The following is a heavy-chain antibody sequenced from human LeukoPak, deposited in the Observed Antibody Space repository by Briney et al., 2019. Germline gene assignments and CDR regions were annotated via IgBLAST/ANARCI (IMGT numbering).Heavy chain of an antibody. J-gene: IGHJ4*02. D-gene: IGHD3-22*01. CDR1: GGTFSSYA. CDR2: INPNSGGT. Sequence: ASVKVSCKASGGTFSSYAISWVRQAPGQGLEWMGWINPNSGGTNYAQKFQGRVTMTRDTSISTAYMELSRLRSDDTAVYYCARVSIFYYDSSLQLDYWGQGTLVTVSS. V-gene: IGHV1-2*02. CDR3: ARVSIFYYDSSLQLDY.